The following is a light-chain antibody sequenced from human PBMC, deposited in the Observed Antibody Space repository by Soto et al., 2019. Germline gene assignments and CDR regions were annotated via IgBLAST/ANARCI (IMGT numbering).Light chain of an antibody. CDR3: QQLNSYPIT. J-gene: IGKJ5*01. CDR1: QSIGSW. Sequence: DIQMTQSPSTLSASIGDRVTITCRASQSIGSWLAWYQQKAGKAPKLLIYAASTLQSGVPSRFSGSGSGTDFTLTISSLQSEDFATYYCQQLNSYPITFGQGTRLEIK. CDR2: AAS. V-gene: IGKV1-5*01.